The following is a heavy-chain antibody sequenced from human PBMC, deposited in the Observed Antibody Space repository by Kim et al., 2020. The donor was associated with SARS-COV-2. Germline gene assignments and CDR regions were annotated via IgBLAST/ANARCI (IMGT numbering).Heavy chain of an antibody. J-gene: IGHJ4*02. D-gene: IGHD6-13*01. Sequence: SETLSLTCTVSGGSISSGDYYWSWIRQPPGKGLEWIGYIYYSGSTYYNPSLKSRVTISVDTSKNQFSLKLSSVTAADTAVYYCARGQLVHYFDYWGQGTLVTVSS. CDR1: GGSISSGDYY. V-gene: IGHV4-30-4*01. CDR3: ARGQLVHYFDY. CDR2: IYYSGST.